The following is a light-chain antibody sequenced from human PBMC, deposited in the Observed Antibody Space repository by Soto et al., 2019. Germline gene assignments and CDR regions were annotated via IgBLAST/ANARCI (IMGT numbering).Light chain of an antibody. CDR2: WAS. Sequence: VRTRSPASLSDSLGERATMRCKSSQGLLYSLDNKRYLAWYQQKPGQPPKLLIYWASTRASGVPDRFSGSGSGTEFTLTISSLQSEDFAVYYCQQYNNWPWTFGQGTKVDI. J-gene: IGKJ1*01. V-gene: IGKV4-1*01. CDR3: QQYNNWPWT. CDR1: QGLLYSLDNKRY.